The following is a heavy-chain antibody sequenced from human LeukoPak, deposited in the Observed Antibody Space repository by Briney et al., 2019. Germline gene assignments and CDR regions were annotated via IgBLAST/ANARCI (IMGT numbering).Heavy chain of an antibody. Sequence: SETLSLTCTVSGGSITNYYWSWIRQPPGKGLEWIGYIYFSGVTKYNPYSPSLTSRVTISTDTSKNQISLKLNSVTAADTAVYYCAREAIGSYYTNFDYWGQGTLVTVSS. D-gene: IGHD1-26*01. V-gene: IGHV4-59*01. CDR3: AREAIGSYYTNFDY. CDR1: GGSITNYY. J-gene: IGHJ4*02. CDR2: IYFSGVT.